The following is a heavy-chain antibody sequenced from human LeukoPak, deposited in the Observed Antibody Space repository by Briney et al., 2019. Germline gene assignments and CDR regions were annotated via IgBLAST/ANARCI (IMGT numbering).Heavy chain of an antibody. V-gene: IGHV3-23*01. J-gene: IGHJ5*02. D-gene: IGHD6-19*01. CDR2: ISSSGGST. Sequence: GGSLRLSCAASGFTFSSYAMSRVRQAPGKGLEWVSGISSSGGSTYYAESVKGRFTISRDNSKNTLYLQMNSLRAEDTAVYYCAKGGAAAGTSAWFDPWGQGTLVTVSS. CDR1: GFTFSSYA. CDR3: AKGGAAAGTSAWFDP.